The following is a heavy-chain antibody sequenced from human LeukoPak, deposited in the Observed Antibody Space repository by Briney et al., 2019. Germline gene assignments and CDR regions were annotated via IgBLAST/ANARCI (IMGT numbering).Heavy chain of an antibody. CDR1: GGSISSSSYY. Sequence: SETLSLTCTVSGGSISSSSYYWGWIRQPPGKGLEWIGSIYYSGSTYYNPSLKSRVTISVDTSKNQFSLKLSSVTAADTAVYYCATGYNYYDSSGSFDYWGQGTLVTVSS. CDR3: ATGYNYYDSSGSFDY. V-gene: IGHV4-39*07. J-gene: IGHJ4*02. CDR2: IYYSGST. D-gene: IGHD3-22*01.